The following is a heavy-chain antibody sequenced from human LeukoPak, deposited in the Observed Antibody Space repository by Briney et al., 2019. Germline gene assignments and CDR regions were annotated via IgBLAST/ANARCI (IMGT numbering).Heavy chain of an antibody. CDR3: ARDHYDFWSGYYGWFDP. CDR2: IYYSGST. Sequence: SETLSLTCTVSGGSISGGDYYWSWIRQPPGKGLEWIGYIYYSGSTYYNPSLKSRVTISVDTSKNQFSLKLSSVTAADTAVYYCARDHYDFWSGYYGWFDPWGQGTLVTVSS. V-gene: IGHV4-30-4*08. J-gene: IGHJ5*02. CDR1: GGSISGGDYY. D-gene: IGHD3-3*01.